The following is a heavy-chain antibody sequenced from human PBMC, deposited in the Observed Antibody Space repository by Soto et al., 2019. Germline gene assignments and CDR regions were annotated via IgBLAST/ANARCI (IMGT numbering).Heavy chain of an antibody. J-gene: IGHJ3*02. CDR3: AKDRMDHNSVWDPFDI. CDR1: GFTFSSYG. V-gene: IGHV3-30*02. Sequence: GGSLRLSCAASGFTFSSYGMHWVRQAPGKGLEWVAFIWHDGGNKFYAESVKGRFTISRDNSKNTLFLQMNSLRAEDTAVYYCAKDRMDHNSVWDPFDIWGTGTRVTVPS. D-gene: IGHD1-1*01. CDR2: IWHDGGNK.